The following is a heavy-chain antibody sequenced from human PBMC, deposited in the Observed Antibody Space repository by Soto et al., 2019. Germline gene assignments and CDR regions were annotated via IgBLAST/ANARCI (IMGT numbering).Heavy chain of an antibody. V-gene: IGHV1-69*13. CDR3: AAASRITMVRGVYYYGMDV. CDR2: IIPIFGTA. J-gene: IGHJ6*02. D-gene: IGHD3-10*01. CDR1: GGTFSSYA. Sequence: SVKVSCKASGGTFSSYAISWVRQAPGQGLEWMGGIIPIFGTANYAQKFQGRVTITADESTSTAYMELSSLRSEDTAVYYCAAASRITMVRGVYYYGMDVSGQGTTVTVSS.